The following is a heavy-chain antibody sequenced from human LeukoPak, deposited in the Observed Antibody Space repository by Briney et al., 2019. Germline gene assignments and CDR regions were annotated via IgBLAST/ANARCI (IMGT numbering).Heavy chain of an antibody. CDR2: IYPNSGGT. V-gene: IGHV1-2*02. Sequence: ASVKVSCKASGYTLTGYYLHWVRQAPGQGLEWMGWIYPNSGGTIYAQKFQGRVTMTRDTSISTAYMELTRLRSDDTAVYHCATSIAVAGGSFDYWGQGTLVTVSS. CDR3: ATSIAVAGGSFDY. D-gene: IGHD6-19*01. J-gene: IGHJ4*02. CDR1: GYTLTGYY.